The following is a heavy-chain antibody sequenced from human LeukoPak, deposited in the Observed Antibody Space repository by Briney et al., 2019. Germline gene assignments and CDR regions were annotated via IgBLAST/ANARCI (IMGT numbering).Heavy chain of an antibody. J-gene: IGHJ4*02. CDR2: INPNSGGT. V-gene: IGHV1-2*02. D-gene: IGHD6-25*01. Sequence: VASVKVSCKASGYTFTGYYMHWVRQAPGQGLEWMEWINPNSGGTNYAQKFQGRVTMTRDTSISTAYMDLTRLISNDTAVYYCAKQYPRIAAAGTQKKLLDYWGQGTLVTVSS. CDR3: AKQYPRIAAAGTQKKLLDY. CDR1: GYTFTGYY.